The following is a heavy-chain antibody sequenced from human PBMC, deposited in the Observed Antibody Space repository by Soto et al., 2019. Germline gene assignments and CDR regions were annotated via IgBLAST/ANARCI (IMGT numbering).Heavy chain of an antibody. D-gene: IGHD2-21*02. CDR3: ARGRLTY. CDR1: GFTFSAYD. V-gene: IGHV3-23*01. CDR2: ISGSGGST. Sequence: EVQLLESGGGLVHPGWSLRLSCAASGFTFSAYDMSWVRQAPGKGLEWVSAISGSGGSTYYADSVKGRFTISRDNSKDTLFLQMNSLRAEDTALYYCARGRLTYWDQGTLVTVSS. J-gene: IGHJ4*02.